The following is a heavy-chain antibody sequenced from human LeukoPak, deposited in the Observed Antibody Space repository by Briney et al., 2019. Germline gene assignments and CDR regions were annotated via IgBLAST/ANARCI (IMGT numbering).Heavy chain of an antibody. CDR1: GFTFSSYW. CDR3: ARDIEAAGLFLDY. Sequence: GGSLRLSCAASGFTFSSYWMSWVRRAQGRGLGGGANMKYDGSEKYYVDSVKGRFTISRDNAKNSLYLQMNSLRAEDTAVYYCARDIEAAGLFLDYWGQGTLVTVSS. CDR2: MKYDGSEK. V-gene: IGHV3-7*01. D-gene: IGHD6-13*01. J-gene: IGHJ4*02.